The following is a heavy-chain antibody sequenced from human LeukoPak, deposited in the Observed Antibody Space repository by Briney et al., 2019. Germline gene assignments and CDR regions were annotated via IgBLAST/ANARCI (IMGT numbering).Heavy chain of an antibody. CDR2: IYHSGST. Sequence: SGTLSLTCAVSGGSISSSNWWSWVRQPPGKGLEWIGEIYHSGSTNYNPSLKSRVTISVDKSKNQFSLKLSSVTAVDTAVYYCARAMVRGAYVFDPWGQGTLVTVSS. V-gene: IGHV4-4*02. J-gene: IGHJ5*02. CDR1: GGSISSSNW. CDR3: ARAMVRGAYVFDP. D-gene: IGHD3-10*01.